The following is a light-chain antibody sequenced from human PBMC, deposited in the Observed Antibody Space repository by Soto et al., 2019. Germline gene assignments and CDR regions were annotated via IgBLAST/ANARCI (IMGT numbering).Light chain of an antibody. J-gene: IGLJ1*01. Sequence: QSVLTQPPSVSGAPGQRVTISCTGSSSSIGAGYDVHWYQQLPGTAPKLLIYANTNRPSGVPGRFSGSKSGTSASLAITGLQAEDEADYYCQSCDSSLSGHVFGTGTKVTVL. V-gene: IGLV1-40*01. CDR3: QSCDSSLSGHV. CDR1: SSSIGAGYD. CDR2: ANT.